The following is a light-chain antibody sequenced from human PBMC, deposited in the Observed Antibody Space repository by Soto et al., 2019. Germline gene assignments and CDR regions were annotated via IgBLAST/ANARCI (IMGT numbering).Light chain of an antibody. J-gene: IGKJ3*01. Sequence: DIVMTQSPDSLAVSLGERATINCKSSQSVLSTSNNNNCLAWYQQKPGQPPKLFIYWASIRESGVPDRFSGSGSGTDFTLTISSLQAEDVAVYYCQQYYSAPLSFGPGTKVDLK. CDR1: QSVLSTSNNNNC. V-gene: IGKV4-1*01. CDR2: WAS. CDR3: QQYYSAPLS.